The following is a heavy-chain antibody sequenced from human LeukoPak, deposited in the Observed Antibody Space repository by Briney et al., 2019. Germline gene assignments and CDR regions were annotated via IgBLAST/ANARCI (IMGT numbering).Heavy chain of an antibody. V-gene: IGHV1-69*02. CDR3: ARVGSSPYYDFWSGILDV. J-gene: IGHJ6*04. CDR1: GGTFSSYT. Sequence: SVKVSCKASGGTFSSYTISWVRQAPGQGLEWMGRIIPILGIANYAQKFQGRVTITADKSTSTAYMELSSLRSEDTAVYYCARVGSSPYYDFWSGILDVWGKGTTVTVSS. CDR2: IIPILGIA. D-gene: IGHD3-3*01.